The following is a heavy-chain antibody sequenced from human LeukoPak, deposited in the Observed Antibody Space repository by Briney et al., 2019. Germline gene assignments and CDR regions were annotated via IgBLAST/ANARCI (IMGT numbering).Heavy chain of an antibody. V-gene: IGHV4-59*01. D-gene: IGHD3-22*01. CDR2: IYYSGST. Sequence: SETLSLTCTVSGGSISSYYWSWIRQPPGKGLEWIGYIYYSGSTNYNPSLKSRVTISVDTSKNQFSLKLSSVTAADTAVYYCAGVYYYDSSGPFDYWGQGTLVTVSS. J-gene: IGHJ4*02. CDR1: GGSISSYY. CDR3: AGVYYYDSSGPFDY.